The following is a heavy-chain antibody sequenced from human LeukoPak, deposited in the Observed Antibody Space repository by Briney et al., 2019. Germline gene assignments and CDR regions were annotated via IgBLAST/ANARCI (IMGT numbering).Heavy chain of an antibody. CDR2: IYSGGST. Sequence: GGSLRLSCAASGFTVSSNYMSWVRQAPGKGLEWVSVIYSGGSTYYADSVKGRFTISRDNSKNTLYLQMNSLRAEDTAVYYCARDRVTMRDAFDIWGQGTMVTVSS. D-gene: IGHD3-10*01. V-gene: IGHV3-53*01. CDR3: ARDRVTMRDAFDI. J-gene: IGHJ3*02. CDR1: GFTVSSNY.